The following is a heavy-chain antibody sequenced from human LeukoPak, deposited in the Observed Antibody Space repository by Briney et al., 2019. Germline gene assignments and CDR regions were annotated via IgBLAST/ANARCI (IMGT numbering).Heavy chain of an antibody. D-gene: IGHD6-19*01. CDR2: INAGNGNT. CDR3: ARARIAVAGTFDY. Sequence: ASVKVSCKASGYTFTSYAMHWVRQAPGQRPEWMGWINAGNGNTKYSQKFQGRVTITRDTSASTAYMELSSLRSEDTAVYYCARARIAVAGTFDYWGQGTLVTVSS. J-gene: IGHJ4*02. CDR1: GYTFTSYA. V-gene: IGHV1-3*01.